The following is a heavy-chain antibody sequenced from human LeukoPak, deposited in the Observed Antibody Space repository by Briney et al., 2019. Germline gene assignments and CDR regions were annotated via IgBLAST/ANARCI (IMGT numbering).Heavy chain of an antibody. D-gene: IGHD4-11*01. J-gene: IGHJ5*02. CDR3: AKASTPYNWFDP. CDR1: GFTFSNCG. CDR2: ISGSGGNT. Sequence: GGTLRLSCAASGFTFSNCGTTWVRQAPGKGLEWVSGISGSGGNTNYADSVKGRFTISRDNSKNTLYLQMNSLRAEDTAVYYCAKASTPYNWFDPWGQGTLVTVSS. V-gene: IGHV3-23*01.